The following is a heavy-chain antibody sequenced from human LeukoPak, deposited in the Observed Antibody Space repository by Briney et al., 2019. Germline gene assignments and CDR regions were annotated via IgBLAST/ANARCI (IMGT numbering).Heavy chain of an antibody. CDR2: ISSSSSYI. D-gene: IGHD1-1*01. CDR3: ARDTLRAGRDYMDV. V-gene: IGHV3-21*01. J-gene: IGHJ6*03. CDR1: GFTFSGYS. Sequence: PGGSLRLSCAASGFTFSGYSMNWVRQAPGKGLEWVSSISSSSSYIYYADSVKGRFTISRDNAKNSLYLQMNSLRAEDTAVYYCARDTLRAGRDYMDVWGKGTTVTVSS.